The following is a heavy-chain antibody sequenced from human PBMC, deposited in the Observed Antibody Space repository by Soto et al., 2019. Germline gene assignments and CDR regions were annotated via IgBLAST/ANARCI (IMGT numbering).Heavy chain of an antibody. D-gene: IGHD2-2*01. Sequence: GGSLRLSCAASGFTFSSYAMSWVRQAPGKGLEWVSAISGSGGSTYYADSVKGRFTISRDNSKNTLYLQMNSLRAEDTSVYYCAKDSHDIVVVPAATRDYYYYYMDVWGKGTTVTVSS. J-gene: IGHJ6*03. CDR2: ISGSGGST. CDR1: GFTFSSYA. V-gene: IGHV3-23*01. CDR3: AKDSHDIVVVPAATRDYYYYYMDV.